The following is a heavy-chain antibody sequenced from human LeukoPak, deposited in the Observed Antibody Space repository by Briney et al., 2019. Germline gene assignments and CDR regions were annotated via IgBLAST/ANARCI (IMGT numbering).Heavy chain of an antibody. CDR3: ARDLAVLGYFHFDY. D-gene: IGHD3-22*01. V-gene: IGHV4-59*12. Sequence: SETLSLTCAVYGGSFSSYYWSWIRQPPGKGLEWIGYIYYSGSTNYNPSLKSRVTISADTSKNQFSLKLSSVTAADTAVYYCARDLAVLGYFHFDYWGQGTLVTVSS. CDR2: IYYSGST. J-gene: IGHJ4*02. CDR1: GGSFSSYY.